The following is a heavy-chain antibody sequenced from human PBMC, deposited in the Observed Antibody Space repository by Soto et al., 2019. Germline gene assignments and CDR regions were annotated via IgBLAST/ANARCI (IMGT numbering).Heavy chain of an antibody. CDR3: AKGHSDYQGDYNYYGMDV. J-gene: IGHJ6*02. CDR2: STGAGGGT. D-gene: IGHD6-25*01. V-gene: IGHV3-23*01. Sequence: HPGGSLRLSCAASGFPFSSYAIIWVRQAPGRGLEWVAASTGAGGGTYNLEAVKGRFTVSRDNSKKTVYLQLDGLRAEDTAVYYCAKGHSDYQGDYNYYGMDVWGQGTTVTVSS. CDR1: GFPFSSYA.